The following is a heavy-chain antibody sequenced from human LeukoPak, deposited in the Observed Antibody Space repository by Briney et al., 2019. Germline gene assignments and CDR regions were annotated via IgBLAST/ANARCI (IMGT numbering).Heavy chain of an antibody. CDR1: GFTFSSYS. Sequence: GGSLRLSCAASGFTFSSYSMNWVRQAPGKGLEWVSSISSSSSYIYYADSVKGRFTISRDNAKNSLYLQMNSLRAEDTAMYHCARDTDTGNYYGSGSYYSPPGYWGQGTLVTVSS. CDR3: ARDTDTGNYYGSGSYYSPPGY. D-gene: IGHD3-10*01. J-gene: IGHJ4*02. V-gene: IGHV3-21*04. CDR2: ISSSSSYI.